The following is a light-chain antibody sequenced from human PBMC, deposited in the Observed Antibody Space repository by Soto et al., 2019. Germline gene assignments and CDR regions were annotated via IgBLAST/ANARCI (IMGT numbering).Light chain of an antibody. Sequence: DIQMTQSPSSLSASVGDRVTITCRASQSSNNYLNWYQQKPGKAPKLLLYAASSLQSGVPSRFSGSGSGTDFALTISSLQPEDFATYYCQQSYSSPWTFGQGTKVEV. V-gene: IGKV1-39*01. CDR1: QSSNNY. CDR2: AAS. CDR3: QQSYSSPWT. J-gene: IGKJ1*01.